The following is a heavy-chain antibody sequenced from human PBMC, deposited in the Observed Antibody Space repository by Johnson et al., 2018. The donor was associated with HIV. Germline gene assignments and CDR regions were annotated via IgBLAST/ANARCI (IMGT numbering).Heavy chain of an antibody. CDR1: GFTFSSYG. Sequence: VQLVESGGGVVQPGGSLRLSCAASGFTFSSYGMHWVRQAPGKGLEWVAHISSSGTTKYYADSVKGRFTISRDNTKKSLYLEMNSLRVDDTAIYYCTRESTPWGADYVGYGLDVWG. CDR2: ISSSGTTK. CDR3: TRESTPWGADYVGYGLDV. D-gene: IGHD5-18*01. J-gene: IGHJ3*01. V-gene: IGHV3-48*04.